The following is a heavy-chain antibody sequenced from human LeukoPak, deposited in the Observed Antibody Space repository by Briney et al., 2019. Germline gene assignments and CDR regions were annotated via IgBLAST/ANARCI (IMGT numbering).Heavy chain of an antibody. CDR2: INHSGST. J-gene: IGHJ3*02. D-gene: IGHD4-17*01. CDR1: GGSFSGHY. CDR3: ARGWGTVTTDADPTHPPDAFDI. Sequence: PSETLSLTCAVYGGSFSGHYWNWIRQPPGKGLEWIGEINHSGSTNYNPSLKSRVTISVDTSKNQFSLKLSSVTAADTAVYYCARGWGTVTTDADPTHPPDAFDIWGQGTMVTVSS. V-gene: IGHV4-34*01.